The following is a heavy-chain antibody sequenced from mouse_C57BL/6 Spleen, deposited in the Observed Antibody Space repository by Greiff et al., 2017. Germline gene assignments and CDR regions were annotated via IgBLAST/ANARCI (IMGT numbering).Heavy chain of an antibody. CDR1: GYTFTSYW. V-gene: IGHV1-59*01. J-gene: IGHJ2*01. D-gene: IGHD1-2*01. CDR3: ANTATAFDY. CDR2: IDPSDSYT. Sequence: QVQLQQSGAELVRPGTSVKLSCKASGYTFTSYWMHWVKQRPGQGLEWIGVIDPSDSYTNYNQKFKGKATLTVDTSSSTAYMQLSSLTSEDSAVYYCANTATAFDYWGQGTTLTVSS.